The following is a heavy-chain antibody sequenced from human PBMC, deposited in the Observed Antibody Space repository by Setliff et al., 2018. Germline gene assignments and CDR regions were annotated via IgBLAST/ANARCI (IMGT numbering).Heavy chain of an antibody. D-gene: IGHD3-10*01. CDR3: ARVDFTMIQGVLGL. J-gene: IGHJ1*01. Sequence: PSETLSLTCTVSGGSVSSTSHYWGWIRQPPGKGMEWIGSVYDSGYTYYNPSLQSRVTISVDMSKNQFSMKLTSVTAADTAVYYCARVDFTMIQGVLGLWGQGTLVTVSS. V-gene: IGHV4-39*07. CDR2: VYDSGYT. CDR1: GGSVSSTSHY.